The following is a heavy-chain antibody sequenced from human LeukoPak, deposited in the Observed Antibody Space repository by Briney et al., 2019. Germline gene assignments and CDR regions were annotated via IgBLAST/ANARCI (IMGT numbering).Heavy chain of an antibody. J-gene: IGHJ4*02. Sequence: PGGSLRLSSAASGFTFNGYEMNWVRQAPGKGLEWVSFISTGGSTIYYADSVEGRFTISRDNAKNSLYLQMNSLRAEDTAIYYCARETSSWFDYWGQGTLVTVSS. CDR1: GFTFNGYE. CDR2: ISTGGSTI. CDR3: ARETSSWFDY. V-gene: IGHV3-48*03. D-gene: IGHD6-13*01.